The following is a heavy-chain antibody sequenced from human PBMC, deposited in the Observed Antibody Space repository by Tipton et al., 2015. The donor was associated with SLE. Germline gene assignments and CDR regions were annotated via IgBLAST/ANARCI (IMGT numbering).Heavy chain of an antibody. V-gene: IGHV4-59*01. J-gene: IGHJ4*02. CDR2: IFYSGIT. Sequence: TLSLTCTVSGGSISSYYWSWIRQSPGKGLEWIGNIFYSGITNDNPSLKSRITISVDSFKNQFSLRLNSVTAADTAIYYCAREEGSGGGILDYWGQGTLVTVSS. D-gene: IGHD2-15*01. CDR3: AREEGSGGGILDY. CDR1: GGSISSYY.